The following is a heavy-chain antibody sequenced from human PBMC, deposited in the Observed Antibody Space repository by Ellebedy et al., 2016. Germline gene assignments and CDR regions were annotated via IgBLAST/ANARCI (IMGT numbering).Heavy chain of an antibody. Sequence: SETLSLTXTVSGGSVKTAAYYWSWVRHPPGKGLEWIGNIFYNGTTNYNPSLKSRVTISLDTSRNHFSLKLTSVTAADTAVYFCARGPIAVAGPHLDYWGQGNLVTVSS. D-gene: IGHD6-19*01. J-gene: IGHJ4*02. V-gene: IGHV4-61*03. CDR1: GGSVKTAAYY. CDR3: ARGPIAVAGPHLDY. CDR2: IFYNGTT.